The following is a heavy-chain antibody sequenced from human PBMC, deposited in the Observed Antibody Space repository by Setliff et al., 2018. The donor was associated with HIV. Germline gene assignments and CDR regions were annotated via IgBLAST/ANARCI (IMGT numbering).Heavy chain of an antibody. J-gene: IGHJ4*02. D-gene: IGHD3-3*01. CDR1: GYTFTSYA. V-gene: IGHV1-3*03. CDR3: VEDRFPTLEPRGWIDY. Sequence: GASVKVSCKASGYTFTSYAIHWVRQAPGQRLEWMGWINAGNGNTKYSQEFQVRVTITRDTSASTAYMELNSLRPEGTAFYYCVEDRFPTLEPRGWIDYWGQGTLVTVSS. CDR2: INAGNGNT.